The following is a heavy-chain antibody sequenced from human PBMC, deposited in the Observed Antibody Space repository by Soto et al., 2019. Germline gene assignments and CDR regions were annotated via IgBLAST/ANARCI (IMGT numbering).Heavy chain of an antibody. V-gene: IGHV1-69*06. D-gene: IGHD6-19*01. CDR2: IIPIFGTA. CDR3: AIGGYRSGWSANLVYYGMDV. CDR1: GCTFSSDA. Sequence: ASVKVSCKASGCTFSSDAISWVRQAPGQGLEWMGGIIPIFGTANYAQKFQGRVTITADKSTSTAYMELSSLRSEDTAVYYCAIGGYRSGWSANLVYYGMDVWGQGTTVTVSS. J-gene: IGHJ6*02.